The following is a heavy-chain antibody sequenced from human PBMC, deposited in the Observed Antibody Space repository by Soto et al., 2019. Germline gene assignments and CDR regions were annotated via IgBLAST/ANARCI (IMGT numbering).Heavy chain of an antibody. CDR1: GGTFSSYT. V-gene: IGHV1-69*02. CDR2: IIPILGIA. CDR3: ASDFGVAKGAFDI. Sequence: SVKVSCKASGGTFSSYTISWVRQAPGQGLEWMGRIIPILGIANYAQKFQGRVTITADKSTSTAYMELSSLRSEDTAVYYCASDFGVAKGAFDIWGQGTMVTVSS. J-gene: IGHJ3*02. D-gene: IGHD3-3*01.